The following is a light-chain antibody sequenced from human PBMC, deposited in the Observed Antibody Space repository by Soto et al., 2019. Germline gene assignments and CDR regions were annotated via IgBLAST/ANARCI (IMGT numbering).Light chain of an antibody. Sequence: IQITQAPSTLAAPIVDTVTSTFLASQTIINWLAWYQQKPGKAPKLLIYKASTLEGEVPSRFSGSGSETEFTLTINSLQPDDSATYYCQQYHTYWWTCGQGHKVDIK. V-gene: IGKV1-5*03. CDR1: QTIINW. CDR3: QQYHTYWWT. CDR2: KAS. J-gene: IGKJ1*01.